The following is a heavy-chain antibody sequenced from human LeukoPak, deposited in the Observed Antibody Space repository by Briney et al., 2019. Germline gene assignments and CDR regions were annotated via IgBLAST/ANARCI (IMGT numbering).Heavy chain of an antibody. J-gene: IGHJ4*02. D-gene: IGHD2-15*01. Sequence: GRSLRLSCAASGFTFSRYGMNWVRQAPGKGLEWVANIWYDGSNKYYRDSLKGRFTISRDNAKNTLYLRMDSLRAEDTAVYYCAREIDCSGGACYSVLGYWGQGTLVIVSS. CDR3: AREIDCSGGACYSVLGY. CDR1: GFTFSRYG. V-gene: IGHV3-33*01. CDR2: IWYDGSNK.